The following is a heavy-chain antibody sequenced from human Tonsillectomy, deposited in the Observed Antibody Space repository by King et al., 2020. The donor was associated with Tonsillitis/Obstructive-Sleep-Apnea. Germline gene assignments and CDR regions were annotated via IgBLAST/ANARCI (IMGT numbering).Heavy chain of an antibody. V-gene: IGHV3-23*04. J-gene: IGHJ4*02. CDR2: IIGTGGTT. CDR1: GFTFSSYA. CDR3: AKDDGSGSYTDF. D-gene: IGHD3-10*01. Sequence: VQLVESGGGLVQPGGSLRLSCAASGFTFSSYAMTWVRQAPGRGLGWVSTIIGTGGTTYYADSVKGRFTVSRDNSKNTLYLQMSSLRAEDTAVYYCAKDDGSGSYTDFWGQGTLVTVSS.